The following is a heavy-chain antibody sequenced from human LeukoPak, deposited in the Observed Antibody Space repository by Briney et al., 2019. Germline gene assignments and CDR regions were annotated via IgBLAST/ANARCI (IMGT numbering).Heavy chain of an antibody. CDR3: ARDPPGIAASVSGG. CDR2: IYSGGTT. D-gene: IGHD6-13*01. Sequence: PGGSLNLSFKASGFTFSNNYMNWVRQAPGKGLEWVALIYSGGTTNYADSVKRRFTTSRDNSKNTLYLQMTNVRVEDTAVYYCARDPPGIAASVSGGWGQGTLVTDPS. CDR1: GFTFSNNY. J-gene: IGHJ4*02. V-gene: IGHV3-53*01.